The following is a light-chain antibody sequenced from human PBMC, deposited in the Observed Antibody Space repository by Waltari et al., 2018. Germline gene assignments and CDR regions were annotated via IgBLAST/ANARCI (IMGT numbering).Light chain of an antibody. V-gene: IGKV1-16*02. Sequence: DIQMTQSPSSLSASVGDRVTITCRASQDITKYLAWFQQKPGRAPKSPIYGAFILQSGVSSNFSGSGSGTDFTLTITSLQPEDFGTYYCLQYQAYPLTVGGGTKVDIK. J-gene: IGKJ4*01. CDR1: QDITKY. CDR2: GAF. CDR3: LQYQAYPLT.